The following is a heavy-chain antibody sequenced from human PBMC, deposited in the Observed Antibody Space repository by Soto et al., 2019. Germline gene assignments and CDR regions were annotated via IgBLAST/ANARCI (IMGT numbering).Heavy chain of an antibody. CDR1: GFSFSSHA. CDR3: TTDSYITIVIVRFDY. J-gene: IGHJ4*01. CDR2: IGISSSLI. V-gene: IGHV3-21*05. D-gene: IGHD3-22*01. Sequence: PGGSLSLSCAASGFSFSSHAMNWVRQAPGKGLEWVSYIGISSSLIVYADSVRGRFTVSRDDAKNSLYLQMNSLRVEDTAVYYCTTDSYITIVIVRFDYWGHGTLVTVSS.